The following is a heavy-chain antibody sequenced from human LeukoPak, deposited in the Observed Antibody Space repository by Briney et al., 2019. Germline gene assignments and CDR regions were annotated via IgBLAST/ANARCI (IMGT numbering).Heavy chain of an antibody. V-gene: IGHV3-30*18. Sequence: GGSLRLSCAASGFTFSSFGMHWVRQAPGKGLEWVAVISYDGNNKYYADSVKGRLTISRDNSKNTLYLQMNSLKSEDTAVYYCAKDSTTLTLTFDYWGQGTLVTVSS. CDR2: ISYDGNNK. J-gene: IGHJ4*02. D-gene: IGHD4-11*01. CDR3: AKDSTTLTLTFDY. CDR1: GFTFSSFG.